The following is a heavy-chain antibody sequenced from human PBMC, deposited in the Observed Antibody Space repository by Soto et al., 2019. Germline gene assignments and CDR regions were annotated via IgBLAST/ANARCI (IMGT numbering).Heavy chain of an antibody. Sequence: GGSLRLSCAASGFTFSSYSMNWVRQAPGKGLEWVSSISSSSSYIYYADSVKGRFTISRDNAKNSLYLQMNSLRAEDTAVYYCARGLAYYDFWSGYQTWGQGTLVTVSS. V-gene: IGHV3-21*01. CDR2: ISSSSSYI. D-gene: IGHD3-3*01. CDR3: ARGLAYYDFWSGYQT. J-gene: IGHJ5*02. CDR1: GFTFSSYS.